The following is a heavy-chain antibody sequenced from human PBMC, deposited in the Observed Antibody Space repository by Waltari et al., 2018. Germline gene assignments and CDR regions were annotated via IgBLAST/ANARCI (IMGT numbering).Heavy chain of an antibody. CDR1: GYTFTGYY. CDR3: ARGGYSNYNWFDP. CDR2: INPNSGGT. J-gene: IGHJ5*02. V-gene: IGHV1-2*02. D-gene: IGHD4-4*01. Sequence: QVQLVQSGAEVKKPGASVKVSCKASGYTFTGYYMHWVRQAPGQGLEWRGWINPNSGGTNYGQKFQGRGPMTRDPSISTAYMELSRLRSDDTAVYYWARGGYSNYNWFDPWGQGTLVTVSS.